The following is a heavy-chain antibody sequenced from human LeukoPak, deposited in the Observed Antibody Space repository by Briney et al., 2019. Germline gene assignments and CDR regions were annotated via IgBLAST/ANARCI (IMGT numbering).Heavy chain of an antibody. D-gene: IGHD1-14*01. CDR1: GYTFTSYD. V-gene: IGHV1-8*01. CDR3: ARGSRNWLDGNFDY. J-gene: IGHJ4*02. Sequence: GASVKVSCKASGYTFTSYDINWVRQAPGQGLEWMGWMNPDSANTGYAQKFQGRVTMTRDTSIGTAYMELSSLKSEVTAIYYCARGSRNWLDGNFDYWGQGTLVTVS. CDR2: MNPDSANT.